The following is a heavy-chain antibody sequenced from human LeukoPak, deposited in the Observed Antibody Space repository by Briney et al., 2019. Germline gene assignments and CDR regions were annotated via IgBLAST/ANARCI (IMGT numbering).Heavy chain of an antibody. D-gene: IGHD3-22*01. Sequence: PSETLSLTCTVSGGSISSGDYYWSWIRQPPGKGLEWIGYIYYSGSTYYNPSLKSRVTISVDTSKNQFSLKLSSVTAADTAVYYCAIDSSGYLGEFDYWGQGTLVTVSS. CDR2: IYYSGST. CDR3: AIDSSGYLGEFDY. J-gene: IGHJ4*02. V-gene: IGHV4-30-4*08. CDR1: GGSISSGDYY.